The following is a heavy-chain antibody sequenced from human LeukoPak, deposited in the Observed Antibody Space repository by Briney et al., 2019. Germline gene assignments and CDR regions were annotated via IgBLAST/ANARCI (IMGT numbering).Heavy chain of an antibody. Sequence: SETLSLTCTVSGGSISSSPYYWGWIRQPPGKGLECIGAISNTGVTYYNPSLRSRVTIFADTSKNHFSLNLRSVTAADTALYYCASAPRQASIGGLDYWGQGTLVTVSS. J-gene: IGHJ4*02. CDR1: GGSISSSPYY. V-gene: IGHV4-39*02. CDR3: ASAPRQASIGGLDY. CDR2: ISNTGVT. D-gene: IGHD3-16*01.